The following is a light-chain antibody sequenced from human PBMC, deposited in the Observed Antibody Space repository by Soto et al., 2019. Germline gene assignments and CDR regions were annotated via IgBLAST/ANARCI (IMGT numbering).Light chain of an antibody. CDR3: LLYFSPYRYT. Sequence: EIVLTQTPGTLSLSPGERATLSCRASQSVTSSHLAWYQQKPGQAPRLPIYGASTSATGIPDRFSGSGSDTDFALTIRRLDDDDFAVDYCLLYFSPYRYTFGRGTKVQIK. J-gene: IGKJ2*01. CDR1: QSVTSSH. V-gene: IGKV3-20*01. CDR2: GAS.